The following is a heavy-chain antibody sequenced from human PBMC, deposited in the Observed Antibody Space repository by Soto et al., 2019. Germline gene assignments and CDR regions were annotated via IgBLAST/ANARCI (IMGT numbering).Heavy chain of an antibody. D-gene: IGHD6-19*01. V-gene: IGHV1-8*01. CDR1: GGTFTSHD. CDR3: ARGRRGWYVEGWFDP. Sequence: ASVKVSSQAYGGTFTSHDINCARQATGQGLEWMGWMTPNTGNTGYAQKFQGRVTMTRNTSIRTAYMELSSLRSEDTAVYYCARGRRGWYVEGWFDPWGQGTLVTVSS. CDR2: MTPNTGNT. J-gene: IGHJ5*02.